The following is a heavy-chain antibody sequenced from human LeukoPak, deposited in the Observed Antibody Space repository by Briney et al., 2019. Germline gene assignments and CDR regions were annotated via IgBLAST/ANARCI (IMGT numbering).Heavy chain of an antibody. CDR2: INPSSGST. J-gene: IGHJ4*02. CDR3: ARGGVVATSDY. D-gene: IGHD5-12*01. CDR1: GYTFTNYY. Sequence: ASVKVSCKASGYTFTNYYMYRVRQAPGQGLEWMGMINPSSGSTSYAQKFQGRVTMTRDTSTSTVYMELSGLKSEDTAVYYCARGGVVATSDYWGQGTLVTVSS. V-gene: IGHV1-46*01.